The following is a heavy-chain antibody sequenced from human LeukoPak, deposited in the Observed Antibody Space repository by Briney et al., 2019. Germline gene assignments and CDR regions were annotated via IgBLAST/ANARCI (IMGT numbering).Heavy chain of an antibody. V-gene: IGHV3-43D*03. CDR3: AKDMAAYYYASGNIDY. CDR2: ISWDGGGT. J-gene: IGHJ4*02. CDR1: GFTFDDYA. Sequence: GGSLRLSCAASGFTFDDYAMHWVRQAPGKGLEWVSLISWDGGGTYYADTVKGRFTISRDNSKNSLYLQMNSLRAEDTALYYCAKDMAAYYYASGNIDYWGQGTLVTVSS. D-gene: IGHD3-10*01.